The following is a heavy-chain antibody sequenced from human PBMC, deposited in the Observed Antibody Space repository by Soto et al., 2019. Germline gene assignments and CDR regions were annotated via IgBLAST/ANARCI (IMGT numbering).Heavy chain of an antibody. J-gene: IGHJ3*02. CDR3: AKWSSSWSTTNDAFDI. CDR2: ISGSGGST. V-gene: IGHV3-23*01. D-gene: IGHD6-13*01. CDR1: GFTFDGYS. Sequence: GGSLILSCAASGFTFDGYSVHWVRQAPGKGLEWVSAISGSGGSTYYADSVKGRFTISRDNSKNTLYLQMNSLRAEDTAVYYCAKWSSSWSTTNDAFDIWGQGTMVTVSS.